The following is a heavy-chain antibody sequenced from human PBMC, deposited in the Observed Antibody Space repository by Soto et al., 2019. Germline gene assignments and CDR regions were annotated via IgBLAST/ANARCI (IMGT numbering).Heavy chain of an antibody. CDR3: AKDGGYYGDYGHDAFDI. CDR2: ISGSSGST. V-gene: IGHV3-23*01. CDR1: GFTFSSYA. D-gene: IGHD4-17*01. Sequence: GGSLRLSCAASGFTFSSYAMSWVRQAPGKGLEWVSAISGSSGSTYYADSVKGRFTISRDNSKNTLYLQMNSLRAEDTAVYYCAKDGGYYGDYGHDAFDIWGQGTMVTVSS. J-gene: IGHJ3*02.